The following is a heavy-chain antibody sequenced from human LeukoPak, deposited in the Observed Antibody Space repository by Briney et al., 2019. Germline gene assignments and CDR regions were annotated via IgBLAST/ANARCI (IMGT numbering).Heavy chain of an antibody. J-gene: IGHJ4*02. CDR2: ISSSSSYI. D-gene: IGHD2-2*02. CDR1: GFTFSSYS. CDR3: ARASHCSSTSCYSGY. Sequence: GGSLRLSCAASGFTFSSYSMNWVRQAPGKGLEWVSSISSSSSYIYYADSVKGRFTISRDNAKNSPYLQLNSLRAEDTAVYYCARASHCSSTSCYSGYWGQGTLVTVSS. V-gene: IGHV3-21*01.